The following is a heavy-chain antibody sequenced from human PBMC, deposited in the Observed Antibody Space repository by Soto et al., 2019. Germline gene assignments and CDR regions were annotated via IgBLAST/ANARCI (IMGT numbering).Heavy chain of an antibody. V-gene: IGHV1-24*01. CDR2: FDPEDGET. CDR1: GYTLTESS. D-gene: IGHD4-17*01. CDR3: ATRATVGIYYSMDV. Sequence: QVQLVQSGAEVKKPGASVKVSCKVSGYTLTESSMHWVRHTPGKGLEWMGGFDPEDGETSYAQNFQGRVTMTEDTSTDTAYMELSSLRSEDTAVYYCATRATVGIYYSMDVWGQGTTVTVSS. J-gene: IGHJ6*02.